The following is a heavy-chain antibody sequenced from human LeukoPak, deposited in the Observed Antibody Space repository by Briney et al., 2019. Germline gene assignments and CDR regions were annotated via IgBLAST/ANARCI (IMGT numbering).Heavy chain of an antibody. V-gene: IGHV4-34*01. CDR3: ARRAVTIRGQHNWFDP. CDR1: GGSFSGYY. J-gene: IGHJ5*02. Sequence: SETLSLTCAVYGGSFSGYYWSWIRQPPGKGLEWIGEINHSGSTNYNPSHKSRVTISVDTSKNQFSLKLSSVTAADTAVYCCARRAVTIRGQHNWFDPWGQGTLVTVSS. CDR2: INHSGST. D-gene: IGHD4-17*01.